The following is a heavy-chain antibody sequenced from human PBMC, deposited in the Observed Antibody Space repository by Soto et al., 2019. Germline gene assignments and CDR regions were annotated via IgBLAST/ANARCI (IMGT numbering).Heavy chain of an antibody. CDR2: IIPIFGTA. D-gene: IGHD5-18*01. Sequence: QVQLVQSGAEVKKPGSSVKVSCKASGGTFSSYAISWVRQAPGQGLEWMGGIIPIFGTANYAQKFQGRVTITADESTSTAYMELSSLRSEDTAVYYCARDLWGGSYGLNPFDYWGQGTLVTVSS. V-gene: IGHV1-69*01. J-gene: IGHJ4*02. CDR3: ARDLWGGSYGLNPFDY. CDR1: GGTFSSYA.